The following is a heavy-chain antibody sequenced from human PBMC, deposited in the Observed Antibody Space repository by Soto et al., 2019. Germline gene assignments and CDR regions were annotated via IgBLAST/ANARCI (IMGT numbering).Heavy chain of an antibody. CDR2: IYYSGST. D-gene: IGHD3-22*01. CDR3: ARDRRNYYDSSGYRDY. CDR1: GGSVSSGSYY. Sequence: SSETLSLTCTVSGGSVSSGSYYWSWIRQPPGKGLEWIGYIYYSGSTNYNPSLKSRVTISVDTSKNQFSLKLSSVTAADTAVYYCARDRRNYYDSSGYRDYWGKGTLVTVSS. V-gene: IGHV4-61*01. J-gene: IGHJ4*02.